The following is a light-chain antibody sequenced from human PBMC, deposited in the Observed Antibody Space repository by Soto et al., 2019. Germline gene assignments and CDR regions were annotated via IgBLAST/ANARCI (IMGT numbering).Light chain of an antibody. Sequence: DIQLTQFPSTLSVSIGERVTITCRATQTIGSWLAWYQQKPGKAPKLLIYRASSLETGVPSRFSGSGSGTEFTLTISSLQPDDFASYYCQEYKSYSPYTFGQGTRLEIK. V-gene: IGKV1-5*03. CDR1: QTIGSW. CDR2: RAS. J-gene: IGKJ2*01. CDR3: QEYKSYSPYT.